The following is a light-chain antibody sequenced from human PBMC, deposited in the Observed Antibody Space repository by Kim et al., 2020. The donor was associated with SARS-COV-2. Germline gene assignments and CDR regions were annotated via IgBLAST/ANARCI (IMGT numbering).Light chain of an antibody. CDR2: AAS. CDR1: QSISSY. Sequence: DIQLTQSPSSLSASVGDRVTITCRASQSISSYLNWYQQKPGKAPKLLIYAASSLQSGVPSRFSGSGSETDFTLTISSLQPEDFATYYCQQSYSTPPLTCGQGTRLEIK. CDR3: QQSYSTPPLT. V-gene: IGKV1-39*01. J-gene: IGKJ5*01.